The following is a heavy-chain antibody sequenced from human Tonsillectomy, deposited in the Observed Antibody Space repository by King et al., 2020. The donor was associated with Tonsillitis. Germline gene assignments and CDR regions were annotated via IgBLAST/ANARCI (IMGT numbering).Heavy chain of an antibody. CDR2: IYPGDSDT. J-gene: IGHJ4*02. V-gene: IGHV5-51*01. Sequence: LQLVQSGAEVKEPGESLKISCQASEYSFTTYWIGWVRQMPGKGLEWMGIIYPGDSDTKYSPSFQGQVTISADKSINTAYLQWSSLKASDTAMYYRARHSSGFGLDYWGQGILVTVSS. D-gene: IGHD3-10*01. CDR1: EYSFTTYW. CDR3: ARHSSGFGLDY.